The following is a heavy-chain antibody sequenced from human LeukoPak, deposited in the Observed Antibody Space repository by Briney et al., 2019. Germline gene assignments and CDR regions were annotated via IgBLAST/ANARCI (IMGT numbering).Heavy chain of an antibody. V-gene: IGHV3-30*02. D-gene: IGHD6-13*01. CDR1: GFTFSTYG. CDR2: IRYDGGNK. CDR3: ARDGLLYSSSEFDY. J-gene: IGHJ4*02. Sequence: SGGSLRLSCGASGFTFSTYGMHWVRQAPGKGLEWVAFIRYDGGNKYYADSVKGRFTISRDNAKNSLYLQMNSLRAEDTAVYYCARDGLLYSSSEFDYWGQGTLVTVSS.